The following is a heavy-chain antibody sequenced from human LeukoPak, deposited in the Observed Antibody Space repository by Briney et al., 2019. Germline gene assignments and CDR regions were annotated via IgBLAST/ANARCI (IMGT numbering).Heavy chain of an antibody. Sequence: GASVKVSCKASGYTFTSYDINWVRQATGQGLEWMGWMNPNSGNTGYAQKFQGRVTMTRNTSISTAYIELSSLRSEDTAVYYCRYSSSSDYYYYMDVWGKGTTVTVSS. V-gene: IGHV1-8*01. CDR1: GYTFTSYD. D-gene: IGHD6-6*01. CDR2: MNPNSGNT. J-gene: IGHJ6*03. CDR3: RYSSSSDYYYYMDV.